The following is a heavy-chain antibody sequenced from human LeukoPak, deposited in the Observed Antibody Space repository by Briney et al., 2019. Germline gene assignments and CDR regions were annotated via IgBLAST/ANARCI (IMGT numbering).Heavy chain of an antibody. D-gene: IGHD3-10*01. CDR1: RGAFTRAA. J-gene: IGHJ6*03. CDR3: ATPQISYYGSGTHYSYYYVNV. Sequence: SVKVSCKASRGAFTRAAVSWVRQAPGQGLEWMGGVLPLSGTANYAQKFQGRVTITADESTNTAYMELNSLTFQDTAVYYCATPQISYYGSGTHYSYYYVNVWGRGTAVTVSS. CDR2: VLPLSGTA. V-gene: IGHV1-69*13.